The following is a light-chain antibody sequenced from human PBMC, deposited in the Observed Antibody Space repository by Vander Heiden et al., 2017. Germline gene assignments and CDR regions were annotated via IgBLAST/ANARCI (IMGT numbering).Light chain of an antibody. Sequence: IVLTQSPPSLSVSPEGRATLSCRARHSVSNNLAWYHQEPGQAPRLLIFDAASRAAGVPARITASGSGTEFSLTIISLQSEDVASFYCQQYNTWPYTFGQGTKLEIK. V-gene: IGKV3-15*01. J-gene: IGKJ2*01. CDR3: QQYNTWPYT. CDR2: DAA. CDR1: HSVSNN.